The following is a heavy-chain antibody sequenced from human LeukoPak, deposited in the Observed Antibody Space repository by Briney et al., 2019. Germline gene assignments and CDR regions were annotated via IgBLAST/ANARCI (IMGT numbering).Heavy chain of an antibody. J-gene: IGHJ4*02. D-gene: IGHD3-22*01. V-gene: IGHV1-69*05. CDR1: GGTFSINA. CDR2: IIPMSETP. CDR3: ARETHYYDSSGYRPIDY. Sequence: ASVKVSCKASGGTFSINAITWVRQAPGQGLEWMGGIIPMSETPKYSQKFQGRVTIATDESTNTAYMELSSLRSEDTAVYYCARETHYYDSSGYRPIDYWGQGTLVTVSS.